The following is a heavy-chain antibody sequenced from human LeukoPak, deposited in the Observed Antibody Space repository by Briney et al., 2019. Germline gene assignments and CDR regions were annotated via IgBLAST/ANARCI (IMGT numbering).Heavy chain of an antibody. D-gene: IGHD4-11*01. J-gene: IGHJ4*02. CDR2: MYVSGNT. V-gene: IGHV4-4*07. CDR1: GGSISSYY. Sequence: SSETLSLTCTVSGGSISSYYWNWTRQPAGKGLEWIGRMYVSGNTNYNPSLKSRVTMSLDTSTNQFSLQLSSVTAADTAVYYCARERSTTINTYYFDSWGQGTLVTVSS. CDR3: ARERSTTINTYYFDS.